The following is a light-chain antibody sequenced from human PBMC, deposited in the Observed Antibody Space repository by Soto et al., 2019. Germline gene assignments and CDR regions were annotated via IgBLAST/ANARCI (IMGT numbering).Light chain of an antibody. CDR3: GTWDSSLSGGV. CDR1: SSNIGNNY. CDR2: DNN. J-gene: IGLJ1*01. Sequence: QSVLTQPPSVSAASGQKVTISCSGSSSNIGNNYVSWYQQLPGTAPKLIIYDNNKRPSGIPDRFSGSKSGTSATLGITGLQTGDEADYYCGTWDSSLSGGVFGTGTKVTVL. V-gene: IGLV1-51*01.